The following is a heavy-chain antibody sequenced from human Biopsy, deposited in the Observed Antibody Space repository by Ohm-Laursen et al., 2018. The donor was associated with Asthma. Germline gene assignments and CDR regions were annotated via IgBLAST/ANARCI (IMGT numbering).Heavy chain of an antibody. V-gene: IGHV1-3*01. CDR3: ARERAVLVVGAEGNWFDP. Sequence: SVKVSCKASGYTFINYAIHWVRQAPGQRLEWMGWINAGNGNTKYSQKFQGRVTISRDTSASTAYMDLSSLRSEDTAVYYCARERAVLVVGAEGNWFDPWGQGTRVTVSS. CDR1: GYTFINYA. CDR2: INAGNGNT. J-gene: IGHJ5*02. D-gene: IGHD2-15*01.